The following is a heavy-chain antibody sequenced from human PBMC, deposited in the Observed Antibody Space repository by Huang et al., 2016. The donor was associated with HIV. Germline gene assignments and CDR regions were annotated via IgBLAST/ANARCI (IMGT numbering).Heavy chain of an antibody. CDR1: GGSFTNYY. Sequence: QQQLQQWGAGLLKPSETLSLTCAVYGGSFTNYYWGWIRQPPGKGLEGIGEINNGGRTQYSPSRKRRVTISLDTSKNQVALKLTSVSAADTAVYYGVRGPRYVSADWYARLRNYWFFDLWGRGSLVSVSS. CDR2: INNGGRT. J-gene: IGHJ2*01. CDR3: VRGPRYVSADWYARLRNYWFFDL. V-gene: IGHV4-34*01. D-gene: IGHD3-9*01.